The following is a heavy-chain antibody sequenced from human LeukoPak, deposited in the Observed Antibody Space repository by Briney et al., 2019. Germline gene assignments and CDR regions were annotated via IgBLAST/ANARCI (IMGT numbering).Heavy chain of an antibody. D-gene: IGHD4-17*01. CDR3: ARSGPYGDYPLPLTDY. Sequence: GGSLRLSCAASGFTFSSYSMSWVRQAPGKGLEWVSSISSSSSYIYYADSVKGRFTISRDNAKNSLYLQMNSLRAEDTAVYYCARSGPYGDYPLPLTDYWGQGTLVTVSS. V-gene: IGHV3-21*01. J-gene: IGHJ4*02. CDR2: ISSSSSYI. CDR1: GFTFSSYS.